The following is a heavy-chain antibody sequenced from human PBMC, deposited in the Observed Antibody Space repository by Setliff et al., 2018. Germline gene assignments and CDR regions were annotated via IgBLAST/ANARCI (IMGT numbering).Heavy chain of an antibody. CDR1: GGSFSGYY. J-gene: IGHJ5*02. D-gene: IGHD3-22*01. Sequence: SETLSLTCAVYGGSFSGYYWSWIRQPPGKGLEWIGEINHSGSTNYNPSLKSRVTISVDTSKNQFSLKLSFVTAADTAVYYGARGKNGSRQLVVLGWFDPWGQGTLVTVSS. CDR3: ARGKNGSRQLVVLGWFDP. CDR2: INHSGST. V-gene: IGHV4-34*01.